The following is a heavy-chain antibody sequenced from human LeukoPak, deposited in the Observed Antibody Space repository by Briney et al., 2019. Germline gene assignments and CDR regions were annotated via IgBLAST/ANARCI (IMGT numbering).Heavy chain of an antibody. D-gene: IGHD3-22*01. CDR2: IYYSGST. CDR3: ASVAGSSGYYPSVYWYFDL. J-gene: IGHJ2*01. CDR1: GGSISSSSYY. V-gene: IGHV4-39*07. Sequence: PSETLSLTCTVSGGSISSSSYYWGWIRQPPGKGLEWIGSIYYSGSTYYNPSLKSRVTIAVDTSKHQFSLKLSSVTAADTSVYYCASVAGSSGYYPSVYWYFDLWGRGTLVTVSS.